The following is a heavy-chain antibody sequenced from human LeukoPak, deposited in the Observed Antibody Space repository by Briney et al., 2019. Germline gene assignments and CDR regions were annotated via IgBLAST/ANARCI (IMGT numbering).Heavy chain of an antibody. V-gene: IGHV4-34*01. J-gene: IGHJ4*02. CDR1: GGSFSGYY. Sequence: SETLSLTCAVYGGSFSGYYWSWIRQPPGKGLEWIGEINHSGSTNYNPSLKSRVTISVDTSKNQFSLKLSSVTAADTSVYYCAGGEPLKALDYWGQGTLVTVSS. CDR3: AGGEPLKALDY. D-gene: IGHD1-26*01. CDR2: INHSGST.